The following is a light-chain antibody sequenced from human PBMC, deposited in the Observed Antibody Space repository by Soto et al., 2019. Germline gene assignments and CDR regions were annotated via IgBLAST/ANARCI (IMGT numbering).Light chain of an antibody. J-gene: IGKJ5*01. CDR3: QQYGSSPPIT. Sequence: EVVLTQSPGTLSLSPGERATLSCRASQSVSSSYLAWYQQKPGQAPRLLIYGASSRATGIPDRFSGSESGTDFTLTISRREPEDFAVYYCQQYGSSPPITFGQGTRLEIK. V-gene: IGKV3-20*01. CDR1: QSVSSSY. CDR2: GAS.